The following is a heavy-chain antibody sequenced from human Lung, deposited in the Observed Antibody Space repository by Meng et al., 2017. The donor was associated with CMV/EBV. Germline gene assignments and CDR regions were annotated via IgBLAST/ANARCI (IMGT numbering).Heavy chain of an antibody. Sequence: SXTXSLXCTVSGGSVSSGSYYWSWIRQPPGKGLEWIGYIYYSGSTNYNPSLKSRVTISVDTSKNQFSLKLSSVTAADTAVYYCARDLDIGYGMDVWGQGTTATVPS. CDR2: IYYSGST. CDR1: GGSVSSGSYY. CDR3: ARDLDIGYGMDV. D-gene: IGHD2-15*01. V-gene: IGHV4-61*01. J-gene: IGHJ6*02.